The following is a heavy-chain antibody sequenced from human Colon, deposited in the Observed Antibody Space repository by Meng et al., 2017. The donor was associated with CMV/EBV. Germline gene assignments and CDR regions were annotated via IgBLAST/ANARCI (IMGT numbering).Heavy chain of an antibody. CDR1: PFRSYA. J-gene: IGHJ4*02. V-gene: IGHV1-69*05. CDR2: LIPIFGTA. CDR3: ASNGGDCTTTTCYTFDF. Sequence: PFRSYAINWVRQAPGQGLEWMGGLIPIFGTAIYAQKFQGRVSITTDKSTSTAYMELNSLRSEDTALYYCASNGGDCTTTTCYTFDFWGQGTLVTVSS. D-gene: IGHD2-2*02.